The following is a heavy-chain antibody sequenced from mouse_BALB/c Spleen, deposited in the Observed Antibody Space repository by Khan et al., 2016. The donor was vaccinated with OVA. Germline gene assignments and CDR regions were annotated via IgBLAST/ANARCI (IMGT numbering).Heavy chain of an antibody. CDR1: GYSLTSGYG. D-gene: IGHD1-2*01. CDR3: ARTARIKY. V-gene: IGHV3-2*02. J-gene: IGHJ2*01. CDR2: ISYSGST. Sequence: EVKLEESGPGLVKPSQSLSLTCTVTGYSLTSGYGWNWIRQFPGNKLEWMGYISYSGSTNSKPSLKSRISINRDTSKNQFFLQLNSVTTEDTATYYCARTARIKYWGQGTTLTVSA.